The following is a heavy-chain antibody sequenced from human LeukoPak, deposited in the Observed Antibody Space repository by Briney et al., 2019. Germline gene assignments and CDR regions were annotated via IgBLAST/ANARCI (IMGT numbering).Heavy chain of an antibody. Sequence: SGTLSLTCTVSGGSISSYHWSWIRQPPGKGLQWIGFIYSSGSTNYNPSLKSRVTISLDTSKNQFSLRVSSVTSADTAVYYCARGNSGYDYAFDIWGQGTMVTVSS. CDR2: IYSSGST. V-gene: IGHV4-59*01. CDR1: GGSISSYH. J-gene: IGHJ3*02. CDR3: ARGNSGYDYAFDI. D-gene: IGHD5-12*01.